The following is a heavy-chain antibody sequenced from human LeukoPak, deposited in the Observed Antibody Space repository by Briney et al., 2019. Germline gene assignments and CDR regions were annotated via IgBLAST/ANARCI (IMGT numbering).Heavy chain of an antibody. CDR2: INPSGGST. D-gene: IGHD5-18*01. J-gene: IGHJ4*02. V-gene: IGHV1-46*01. CDR3: ARDLRGAMGDY. CDR1: GYTFTSYY. Sequence: ASVKVSRKASGYTFTSYYMHWVRQAPGQGLEWMGIINPSGGSTSYAQKFQGRVTMTRDTSTSTVYMELSSLRSEDTAVYYCARDLRGAMGDYWGQGTLVTVSS.